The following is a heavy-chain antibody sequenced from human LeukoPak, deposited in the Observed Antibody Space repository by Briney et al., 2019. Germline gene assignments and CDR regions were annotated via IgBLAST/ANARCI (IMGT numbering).Heavy chain of an antibody. CDR1: GGSVSSIY. Sequence: SETLSPTCTVSGGSVSSIYWSWIRQPPGKGLEWIGYIYYSGTTTYNPSLESRLTISVDMSKNQFSLRLSSVTAADTAVYYCARIQSSSSPFDYWGQGTLVTVSS. V-gene: IGHV4-59*02. CDR2: IYYSGTT. J-gene: IGHJ4*02. D-gene: IGHD2-2*01. CDR3: ARIQSSSSPFDY.